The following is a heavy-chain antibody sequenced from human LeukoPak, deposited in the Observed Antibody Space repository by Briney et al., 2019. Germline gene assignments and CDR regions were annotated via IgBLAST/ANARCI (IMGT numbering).Heavy chain of an antibody. Sequence: GGSLRLSCAASGFTFSSYAMSWVRQAPGKGLEWVSAISGSGGSTYYADSVKGRFTISRDNSKNTLYPQINSLRAEDTAVYYCAKESIVAAGNVNYFDYRGQGTLVTVSS. CDR1: GFTFSSYA. J-gene: IGHJ4*02. V-gene: IGHV3-23*01. CDR3: AKESIVAAGNVNYFDY. CDR2: ISGSGGST. D-gene: IGHD6-13*01.